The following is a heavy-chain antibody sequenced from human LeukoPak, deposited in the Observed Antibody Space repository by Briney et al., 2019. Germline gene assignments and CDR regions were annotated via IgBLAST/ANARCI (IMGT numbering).Heavy chain of an antibody. V-gene: IGHV4-38-2*01. D-gene: IGHD1-7*01. J-gene: IGHJ4*02. CDR1: GYSISSGYY. CDR3: ASITGTIG. CDR2: IYHSGST. Sequence: SETLSLTCAVSGYSISSGYYWGWIRQPPGKGLEWIGSIYHSGSTYYNPSLKSRVTISVDTSKYQLSLKLSSVTAADTAVYYCASITGTIGWGQGTLVTVSS.